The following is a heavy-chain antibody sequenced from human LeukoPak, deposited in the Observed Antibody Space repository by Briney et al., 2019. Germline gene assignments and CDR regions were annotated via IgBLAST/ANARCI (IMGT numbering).Heavy chain of an antibody. CDR1: GFTFSSYW. CDR2: ISSSSSTI. CDR3: AREPYNWNYVAFDI. D-gene: IGHD1-7*01. V-gene: IGHV3-48*01. J-gene: IGHJ3*02. Sequence: PGGSLRLSCAASGFTFSSYWMSWVRQAPGKGLEWVSYISSSSSTIYYADSVKGRFTISRDNAKNSLYLQMNSLRAEDTAVYYCAREPYNWNYVAFDIWGQGTMVTVSS.